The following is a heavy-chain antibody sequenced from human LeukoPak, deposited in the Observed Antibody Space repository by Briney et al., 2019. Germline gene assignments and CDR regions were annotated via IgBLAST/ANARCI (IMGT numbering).Heavy chain of an antibody. J-gene: IGHJ2*01. V-gene: IGHV3-30*18. CDR3: AKSWQQLVLRLGYFDL. CDR2: ISYDGNNK. CDR1: GFTFSNYG. Sequence: PGRSLRLSCAASGFTFSNYGMYWVRQAPGKGLEWVAVISYDGNNKYYVDSVKGRFTISRDNSKNTLYLQMNSLRADDTAVYYCAKSWQQLVLRLGYFDLWGRGTLVTVSS. D-gene: IGHD6-13*01.